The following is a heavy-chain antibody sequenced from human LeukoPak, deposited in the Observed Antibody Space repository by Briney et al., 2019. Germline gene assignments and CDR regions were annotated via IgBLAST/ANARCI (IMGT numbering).Heavy chain of an antibody. D-gene: IGHD1-1*01. Sequence: SETLSLTCTVSGYSISSGYYWGWIRQPPGKGLEWIGRIYASGSTNYNPSLKSRVTMSVDKSKNQFSLNLNSVTAADTAVYYCARHQQQLARWHDAFDIWGQGTVVTVSS. CDR3: ARHQQQLARWHDAFDI. J-gene: IGHJ3*02. V-gene: IGHV4-38-2*02. CDR1: GYSISSGYY. CDR2: IYASGST.